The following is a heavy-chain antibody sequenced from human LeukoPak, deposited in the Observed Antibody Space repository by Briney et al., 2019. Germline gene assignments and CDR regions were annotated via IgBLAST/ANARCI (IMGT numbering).Heavy chain of an antibody. Sequence: SETLSLTCTVSGGSISSGGYYWSWIRQHPGKGLEWIGYIYYSGSTYYNPSLKSRVTISVDTSKNQFSLKLSSVTAADTAVYYCAREGSYGSGSYYSWWFDPWGQGTLVTVSS. CDR3: AREGSYGSGSYYSWWFDP. J-gene: IGHJ5*02. D-gene: IGHD3-10*01. CDR2: IYYSGST. CDR1: GGSISSGGYY. V-gene: IGHV4-31*03.